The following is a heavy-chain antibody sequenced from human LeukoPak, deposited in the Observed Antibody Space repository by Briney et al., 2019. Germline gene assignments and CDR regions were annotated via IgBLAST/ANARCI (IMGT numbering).Heavy chain of an antibody. Sequence: PGGSLRLSCAASGFTFSGYAMHWVRQAPGKGLEWVAVISYDGSNEYYADSVKGRFTISRDSSKNTLYLQMNSLSVEDTAVYYCARVGYYASGPFSYFDYWGQGSLLTVSS. V-gene: IGHV3-30-3*01. J-gene: IGHJ4*02. D-gene: IGHD3-10*01. CDR1: GFTFSGYA. CDR2: ISYDGSNE. CDR3: ARVGYYASGPFSYFDY.